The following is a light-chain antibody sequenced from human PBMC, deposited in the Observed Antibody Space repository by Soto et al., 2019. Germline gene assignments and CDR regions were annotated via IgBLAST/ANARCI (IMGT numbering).Light chain of an antibody. CDR3: HQRGNGPPWT. CDR1: QSVSSSY. J-gene: IGKJ1*01. Sequence: EIVLAQSPGTLSLSPGERATLSCRASQSVSSSYLAWYQQKPGQAPRLLIYGASSRATGIPPRFSGSGSTTDFTLTTSSLEPEDFAVYYCHQRGNGPPWTFGQGTKVDIK. V-gene: IGKV3D-20*02. CDR2: GAS.